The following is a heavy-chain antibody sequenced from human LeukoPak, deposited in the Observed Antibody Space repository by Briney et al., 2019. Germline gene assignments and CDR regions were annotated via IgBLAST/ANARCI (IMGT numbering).Heavy chain of an antibody. CDR1: GFTFDDYA. Sequence: PGGSLRLSCAASGFTFDDYAMHWVRQAPGKGLEWVSLISWEGDTTYYADSVRGRFTISRDNSKNSLYLQMTSLRAEDTAFYSCTRVTDYGSATNYFDCWGQETLVSVSS. J-gene: IGHJ4*02. CDR3: TRVTDYGSATNYFDC. V-gene: IGHV3-43D*04. D-gene: IGHD3-10*01. CDR2: ISWEGDTT.